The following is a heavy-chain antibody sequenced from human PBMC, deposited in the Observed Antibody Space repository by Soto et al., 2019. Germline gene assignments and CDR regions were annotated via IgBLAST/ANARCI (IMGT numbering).Heavy chain of an antibody. D-gene: IGHD3-22*01. CDR3: ARGRVYYYDSSGYRERNYFDY. Sequence: PVGSLRLSCAASGFTFSSYAMHWVRQAPGKGLEWVAVISYDGSNKYYADSVKGRFTISRDNSKNTLYLQMNSLRAEDTAVYYCARGRVYYYDSSGYRERNYFDYWGQGTLVTVSS. V-gene: IGHV3-30-3*01. CDR1: GFTFSSYA. CDR2: ISYDGSNK. J-gene: IGHJ4*02.